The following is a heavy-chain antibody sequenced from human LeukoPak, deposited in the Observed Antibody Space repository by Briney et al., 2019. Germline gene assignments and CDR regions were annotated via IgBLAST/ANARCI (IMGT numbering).Heavy chain of an antibody. Sequence: ASVKVSCKASGYTFTSYGISWVRQAPGQGLEWMGWISAYNGNTNYAQKLQGRVTMTTDTSTSTAYMELRSLRAGDTAVYYCARGTRSSSWSVGAFDIWGQGTMVTVSS. CDR2: ISAYNGNT. CDR1: GYTFTSYG. D-gene: IGHD6-13*01. V-gene: IGHV1-18*01. J-gene: IGHJ3*02. CDR3: ARGTRSSSWSVGAFDI.